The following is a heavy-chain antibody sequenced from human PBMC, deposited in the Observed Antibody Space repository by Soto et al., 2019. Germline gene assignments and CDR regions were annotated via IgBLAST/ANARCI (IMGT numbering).Heavy chain of an antibody. V-gene: IGHV3-30*18. D-gene: IGHD2-2*01. CDR2: ISFDGSDK. CDR3: AKSSSRAHYYGMDV. Sequence: RQAPGKGLEWVALISFDGSDKYYGDSVKGRFTISRGISGNTLYLQMNSLRAEDTAVYYCAKSSSRAHYYGMDVWGQGTTVTVSS. J-gene: IGHJ6*02.